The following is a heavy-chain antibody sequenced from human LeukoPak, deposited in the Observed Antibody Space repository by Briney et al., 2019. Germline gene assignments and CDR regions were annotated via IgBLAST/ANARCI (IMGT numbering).Heavy chain of an antibody. Sequence: PSETLSLTCAVSGYSISNGYYWGWIRQPPGKGLEWIGSIYHSGSTYYNPSLKSRVTISVDTSKNQFSLKLSSVTAADTAVYYCARVGYGSGSPDRFDYWGQGTLVTVSS. CDR2: IYHSGST. V-gene: IGHV4-38-2*01. CDR3: ARVGYGSGSPDRFDY. CDR1: GYSISNGYY. J-gene: IGHJ4*02. D-gene: IGHD3-10*01.